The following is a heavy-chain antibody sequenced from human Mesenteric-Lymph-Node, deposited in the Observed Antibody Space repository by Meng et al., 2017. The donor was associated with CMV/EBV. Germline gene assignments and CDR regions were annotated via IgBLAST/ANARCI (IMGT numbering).Heavy chain of an antibody. V-gene: IGHV3-33*06. CDR3: AKDKGAYRYRTSGANYFDS. CDR1: FSHYG. J-gene: IGHJ4*02. Sequence: FSHYGMTWVRQGPGKGLQWVAVIWYDGRSENYADSVKGRFTISRDNSRNTLYLQMNSLRGEDTAVYYCAKDKGAYRYRTSGANYFDSWGQGTLVTVSS. CDR2: IWYDGRSE. D-gene: IGHD3-16*02.